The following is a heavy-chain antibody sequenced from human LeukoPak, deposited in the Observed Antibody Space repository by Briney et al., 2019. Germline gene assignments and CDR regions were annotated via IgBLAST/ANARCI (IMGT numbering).Heavy chain of an antibody. CDR1: GLTFSSYG. CDR2: IWYDGRNK. D-gene: IGHD5-12*01. CDR3: ARDRRSGYDWSFDY. J-gene: IGHJ4*02. V-gene: IGHV3-33*01. Sequence: GGSLRLSRAASGLTFSSYGMHWVRQAPGKGLEWVAVIWYDGRNKYYVDSVKGRFTISRDNSKNTLYLQMNSLRAEDTAVYYCARDRRSGYDWSFDYWGQGTLVTVPS.